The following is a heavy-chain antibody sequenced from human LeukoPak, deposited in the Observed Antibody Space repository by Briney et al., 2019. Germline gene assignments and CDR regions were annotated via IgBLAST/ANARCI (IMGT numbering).Heavy chain of an antibody. J-gene: IGHJ3*02. Sequence: GGSLRLSCAASGFTFSDYYMSWIRQAPGKGLEWVSYISSSGSTIYYADSVKGRFTISRDNAKNSLYLQMNSLRAEDTAVYYCARDHCGGDRYPVNAFDIWGQGTMVTVSS. V-gene: IGHV3-11*01. CDR3: ARDHCGGDRYPVNAFDI. D-gene: IGHD2-21*02. CDR2: ISSSGSTI. CDR1: GFTFSDYY.